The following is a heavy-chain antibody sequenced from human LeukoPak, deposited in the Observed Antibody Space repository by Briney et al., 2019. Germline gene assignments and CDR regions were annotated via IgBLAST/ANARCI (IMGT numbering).Heavy chain of an antibody. CDR2: IYYSGST. Sequence: PSETLSLTCAVSGGSISSSSYYWGWIRQPPGKGLEWIGSIYYSGSTYYNPSLKSRVTISVDTSKNQFSLKLSSVTAADTAVYYCARRGTRTNAFDIWGQGTMVTVSS. V-gene: IGHV4-39*01. J-gene: IGHJ3*02. D-gene: IGHD1-1*01. CDR3: ARRGTRTNAFDI. CDR1: GGSISSSSYY.